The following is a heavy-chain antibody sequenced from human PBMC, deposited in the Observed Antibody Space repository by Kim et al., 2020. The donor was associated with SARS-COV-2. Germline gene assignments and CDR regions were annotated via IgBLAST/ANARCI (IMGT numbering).Heavy chain of an antibody. J-gene: IGHJ4*02. CDR2: IGWNGDNI. Sequence: GGSLRLSCAATGFRFHDFAMHWVRQAPGKGLEWVAGIGWNGDNIDYVDSVKGRFTISRDNARNSLFLQMSSLRTEDTALYYCAQWTVSGLLNWGQGVQVTVSS. CDR3: AQWTVSGLLN. CDR1: GFRFHDFA. D-gene: IGHD6-19*01. V-gene: IGHV3-9*01.